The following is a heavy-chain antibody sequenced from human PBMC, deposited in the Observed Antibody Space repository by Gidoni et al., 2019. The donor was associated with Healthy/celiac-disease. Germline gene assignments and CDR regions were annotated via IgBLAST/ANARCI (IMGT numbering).Heavy chain of an antibody. CDR3: AKSRPGLWYFDL. V-gene: IGHV3-23*01. CDR1: GFTFSSYA. J-gene: IGHJ2*01. D-gene: IGHD3-10*01. Sequence: EVQLLESGGGLVQPGGSLILSCSASGFTFSSYAMSWVRPAPGKGLAWVSAISGSGGSTYYADSVKGRFTISRDNSKNTLYLQMNSLRAEDTAVYSCAKSRPGLWYFDLWGRGTRVTVSS. CDR2: ISGSGGST.